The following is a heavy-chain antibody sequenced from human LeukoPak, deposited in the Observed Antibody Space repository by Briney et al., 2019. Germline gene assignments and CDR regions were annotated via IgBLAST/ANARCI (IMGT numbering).Heavy chain of an antibody. CDR3: VRGKAAAGAIWFDP. V-gene: IGHV4-4*07. J-gene: IGHJ5*02. CDR1: GGSISSYY. Sequence: PSETLSLTCTVSGGSISSYYWTWIRQPAGKGLEWIGRFYPSGSTNYNPSLKSRITISVDTSKNQFSLNLSSVTAADTAVYYCVRGKAAAGAIWFDPWGQGTLVTVSS. D-gene: IGHD6-13*01. CDR2: FYPSGST.